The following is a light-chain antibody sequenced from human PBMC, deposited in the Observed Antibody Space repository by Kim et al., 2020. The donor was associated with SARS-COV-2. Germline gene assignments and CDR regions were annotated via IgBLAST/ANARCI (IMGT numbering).Light chain of an antibody. V-gene: IGKV4-1*01. Sequence: DIVLTQSPDSLSVSLGERATINCKSSQSVLYDVNNENYLAWYQKRPGQPPRLLIYWASTRESGVPDRFSASGSGTDFTLTISSLQAEDVGVYYCQQYSRGPRTFGQGTRVEIK. CDR3: QQYSRGPRT. CDR1: QSVLYDVNNENY. CDR2: WAS. J-gene: IGKJ5*01.